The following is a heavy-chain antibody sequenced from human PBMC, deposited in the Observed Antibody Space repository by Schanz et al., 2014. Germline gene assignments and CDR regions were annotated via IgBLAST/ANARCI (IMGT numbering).Heavy chain of an antibody. Sequence: QVQLVQSGREVKKPGASVKVSCKASGYTFTSSGFSWVRQAPGQGLEWMGWIGGSDGNTNFAQKFQGRVTFTADKSTSTAFLEVNSLRTEDTAVYYCATDHLPGLYYLDYWGQGTRVTVSS. J-gene: IGHJ4*02. D-gene: IGHD3-3*02. CDR1: GYTFTSSG. V-gene: IGHV1-18*01. CDR2: IGGSDGNT. CDR3: ATDHLPGLYYLDY.